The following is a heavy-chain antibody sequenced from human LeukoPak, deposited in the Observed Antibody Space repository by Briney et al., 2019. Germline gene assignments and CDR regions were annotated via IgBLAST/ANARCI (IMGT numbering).Heavy chain of an antibody. CDR3: VRDNSRGQSLGVIY. J-gene: IGHJ4*02. CDR2: INADSSTI. D-gene: IGHD3-22*01. CDR1: GFTFSTYN. Sequence: GGSLRLSCAASGFTFSTYNMNWVRLAPGKGLEWISYINADSSTIQYADSVRGRFTTSRDNAKNSLYLQMNSLRAEDTAVYYCVRDNSRGQSLGVIYWGQGSLVTVSS. V-gene: IGHV3-48*01.